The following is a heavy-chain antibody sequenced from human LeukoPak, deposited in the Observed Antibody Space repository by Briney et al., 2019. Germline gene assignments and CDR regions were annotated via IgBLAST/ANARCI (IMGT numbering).Heavy chain of an antibody. J-gene: IGHJ4*02. CDR1: GYTLTELS. CDR3: ATGVLTGYYKGRYSDY. CDR2: FDLEDGET. D-gene: IGHD3-9*01. Sequence: ASVKVSCKVSGYTLTELSMHWVRQAPGKGLEWMGGFDLEDGETIYAQKFRGRVTMTEDTSTDTAYMELSSLRSEDTAVYYCATGVLTGYYKGRYSDYWGQGTLVTVSS. V-gene: IGHV1-24*01.